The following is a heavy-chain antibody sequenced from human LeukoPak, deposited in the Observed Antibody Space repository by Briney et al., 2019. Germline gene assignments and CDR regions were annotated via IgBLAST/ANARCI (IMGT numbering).Heavy chain of an antibody. J-gene: IGHJ4*02. CDR1: GFTVSSDH. Sequence: GGSLRLSCAASGFTVSSDHMSGVRQAPGKGLEWVSVTYSGGSAYYAGSAKGRFTISRDNANNMVYLQMTSLRAEDTAVYSCARVWELSFDHWGQGTLVTVSS. CDR2: TYSGGSA. CDR3: ARVWELSFDH. V-gene: IGHV3-53*01. D-gene: IGHD1-26*01.